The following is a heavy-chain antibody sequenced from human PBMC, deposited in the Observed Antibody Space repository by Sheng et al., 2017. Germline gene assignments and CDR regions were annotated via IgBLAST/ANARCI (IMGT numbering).Heavy chain of an antibody. CDR3: ARGGGAGMSHGLDV. Sequence: EVQLVESGGGLVQPGGSLRLSCTASEFSISNYWIHWVRQAPGRGLVWVSRVNSGATTTNFADSVEGRFTISRDNANNMIYLQLNSLRAEDTGVYYCARGGGAGMSHGLDVWGQGDHGSPSP. D-gene: IGHD4-17*01. CDR1: EFSISNYW. CDR2: VNSGATTT. J-gene: IGHJ6*02. V-gene: IGHV3-74*01.